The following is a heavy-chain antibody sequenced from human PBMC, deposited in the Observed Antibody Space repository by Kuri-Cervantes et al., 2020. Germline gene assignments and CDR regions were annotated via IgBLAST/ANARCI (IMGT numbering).Heavy chain of an antibody. CDR1: GGTFSSYA. CDR2: IIPIFGTA. V-gene: IGHV1-69*13. CDR3: ASGVGSPTYFDY. Sequence: SVKVSCKASGGTFSSYAISWVRQAPGQGLEWMGGIIPIFGTANYAQKFQGRVTVTADESTSTAYMELSSLRSEDTAVYYCASGVGSPTYFDYWGQGTLVTVSS. D-gene: IGHD3-3*01. J-gene: IGHJ4*02.